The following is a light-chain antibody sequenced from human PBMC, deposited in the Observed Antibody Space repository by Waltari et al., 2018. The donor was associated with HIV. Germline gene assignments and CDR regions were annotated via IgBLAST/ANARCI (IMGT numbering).Light chain of an antibody. CDR2: RNN. CDR3: AAWDDSLSGYV. CDR1: SSNIESNY. Sequence: QSVLTQPPSASGTPGQRVTISCSGSSSNIESNYVYWYQHLPGTAPKLLIDRNNQRPSGVPDRFSGSKSGTSASLAISGLRSEDEADYYCAAWDDSLSGYVFGTGTKVTVL. V-gene: IGLV1-47*01. J-gene: IGLJ1*01.